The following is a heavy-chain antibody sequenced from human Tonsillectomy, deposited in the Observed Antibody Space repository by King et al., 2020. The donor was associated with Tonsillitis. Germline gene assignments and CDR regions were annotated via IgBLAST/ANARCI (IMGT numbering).Heavy chain of an antibody. CDR1: GYTFTSYY. J-gene: IGHJ4*02. D-gene: IGHD2-21*02. CDR3: AITHHWGGDCYRSRGFDY. V-gene: IGHV1-46*01. CDR2: INPSGGST. Sequence: QLVQSGAEVKKPGASVKVSCKASGYTFTSYYMHWVRQAPGQGLEWMGIINPSGGSTSYAQKFQGRVTMTRDTSTSTVYMELSSLRSEDTAVYYCAITHHWGGDCYRSRGFDYWGQGTLVTVSS.